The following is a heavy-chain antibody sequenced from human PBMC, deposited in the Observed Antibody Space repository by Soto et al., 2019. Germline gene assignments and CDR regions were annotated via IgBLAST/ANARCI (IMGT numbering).Heavy chain of an antibody. CDR1: GYTFTGYY. CDR2: INPNSGGT. Sequence: ASVKVSCKASGYTFTGYYMHWVRQAPGQGLEWMGWINPNSGGTNYAQKFQGRVTMTRDTSISTAYMELSRLRSDDTAVYYCAREGGRIAAAGKAFYYYYGMDVWGQGTTVTVSS. V-gene: IGHV1-2*02. D-gene: IGHD6-13*01. CDR3: AREGGRIAAAGKAFYYYYGMDV. J-gene: IGHJ6*02.